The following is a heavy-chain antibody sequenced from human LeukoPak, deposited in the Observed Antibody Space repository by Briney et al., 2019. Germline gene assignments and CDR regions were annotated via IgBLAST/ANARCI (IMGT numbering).Heavy chain of an antibody. CDR1: GGSISSYY. CDR3: AGDEIRSLFDP. Sequence: PSETLSLTCTVSGGSISSYYWSWIRQPPGKGLEWIGYIYYSGSTNYNPSLKSRVTISVDTSTNQFSLKLSSVTAADTAVYYCAGDEIRSLFDPWGQGTLVTVSS. V-gene: IGHV4-59*01. J-gene: IGHJ5*02. CDR2: IYYSGST. D-gene: IGHD3-16*01.